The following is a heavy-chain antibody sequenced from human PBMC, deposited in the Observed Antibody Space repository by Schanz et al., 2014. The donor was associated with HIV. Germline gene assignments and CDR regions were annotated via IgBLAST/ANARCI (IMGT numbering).Heavy chain of an antibody. CDR3: AKMARSVAANTNFDY. V-gene: IGHV3-23*04. J-gene: IGHJ4*02. D-gene: IGHD6-19*01. CDR1: GFSFSSYA. CDR2: ISVSGRST. Sequence: VQLVESGGGVVQPGRSLRLSCAAAGFSFSSYAMSWVRQAPRKGLEWVSGISVSGRSTYYAGSVKGRFAISRDKSKNTLYLQMNSLRVEDTAVYYCAKMARSVAANTNFDYWGQGTLVTVSS.